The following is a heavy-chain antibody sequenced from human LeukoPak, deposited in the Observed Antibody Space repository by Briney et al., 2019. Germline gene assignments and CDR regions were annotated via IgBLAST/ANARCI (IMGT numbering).Heavy chain of an antibody. CDR3: ATVPYYDFWSGYYTPLVY. V-gene: IGHV1-24*01. CDR1: GYTLTELS. D-gene: IGHD3-3*01. CDR2: FDPEDGET. J-gene: IGHJ4*02. Sequence: GASVKVSCKVSGYTLTELSMHWVRQAPGKGLEWMGGFDPEDGETIYAQKFQGRVTMTEDTSTDTAYMELSSLRSEDTAVYYCATVPYYDFWSGYYTPLVYWGQGTLVTVSS.